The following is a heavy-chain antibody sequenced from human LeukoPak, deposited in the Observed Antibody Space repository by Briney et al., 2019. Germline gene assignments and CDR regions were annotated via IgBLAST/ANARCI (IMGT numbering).Heavy chain of an antibody. V-gene: IGHV4-34*01. CDR3: ARDLFGSGSYNPFDY. J-gene: IGHJ4*02. CDR1: GGSFSGYY. CDR2: INHSGST. D-gene: IGHD3-10*01. Sequence: SETLSLTCAVYGGSFSGYYWNWIRQPPGKGLEWIGEINHSGSTNYNPSLKSRVTISVDTSKSQFSLKLRSVTAADTAMYYCARDLFGSGSYNPFDYWGQGTLVTVSS.